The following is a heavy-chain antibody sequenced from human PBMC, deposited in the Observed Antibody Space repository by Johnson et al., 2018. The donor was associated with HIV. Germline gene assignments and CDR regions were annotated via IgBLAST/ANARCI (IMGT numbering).Heavy chain of an antibody. CDR2: IYNDGSRT. V-gene: IGHV3-74*03. CDR1: EFTFSNYA. Sequence: VQLVESGGGVVQPGRSLKLSCAASEFTFSNYAMHWVARIYNDGSRTTYADSVRGRFTISRDNAKYTVDLQMNSLRVEDTAVYYCAKVDCGGDTCAGYDPFDLWGQGTLVTVSS. CDR3: AKVDCGGDTCAGYDPFDL. D-gene: IGHD2-21*01. J-gene: IGHJ3*01.